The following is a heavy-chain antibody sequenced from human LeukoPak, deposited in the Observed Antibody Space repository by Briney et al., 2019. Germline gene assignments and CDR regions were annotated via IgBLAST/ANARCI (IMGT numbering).Heavy chain of an antibody. CDR3: ARHVWFGELTFDY. V-gene: IGHV4-59*08. D-gene: IGHD3-10*01. Sequence: SDTLSLTCTVSGGSISSYYWSWIRQPPGKGLEWIGYIYYSGSTNYNPSLKSRVTISVDTSKNQFSLKLSSVTAADTAVYYCARHVWFGELTFDYWGQGTLVTVSS. J-gene: IGHJ4*02. CDR1: GGSISSYY. CDR2: IYYSGST.